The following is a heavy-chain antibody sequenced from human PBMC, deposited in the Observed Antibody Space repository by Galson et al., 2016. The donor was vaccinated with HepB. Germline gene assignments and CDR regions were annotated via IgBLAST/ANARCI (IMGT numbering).Heavy chain of an antibody. V-gene: IGHV3-30*18. CDR3: AKDRAGGGLPYYFDY. CDR1: GFRFDTYG. CDR2: ISYDGSNK. J-gene: IGHJ4*02. D-gene: IGHD1-26*01. Sequence: SLRLSCAASGFRFDTYGMNWVRQAPGKGLEWVASISYDGSNKYYTDSVKARFTISRDTPKNTLYLRMNSLRAEDTAVYYCAKDRAGGGLPYYFDYWGQGTLVTVSS.